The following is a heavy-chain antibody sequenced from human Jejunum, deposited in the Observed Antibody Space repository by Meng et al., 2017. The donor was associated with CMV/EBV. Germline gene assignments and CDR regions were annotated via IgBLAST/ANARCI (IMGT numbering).Heavy chain of an antibody. D-gene: IGHD5-24*01. CDR1: LNTNRVG. CDR2: IYWNDDK. CDR3: ARLEMVLVPPSILIDS. Sequence: LNTNRVGMAWKRLPPGKALKWLAHIYWNDDKRYSPFLKSRLSITKDTSKNQVVLTMTNMDPVDTATYYCARLEMVLVPPSILIDSWGQGTLVTVSS. V-gene: IGHV2-5*01. J-gene: IGHJ4*02.